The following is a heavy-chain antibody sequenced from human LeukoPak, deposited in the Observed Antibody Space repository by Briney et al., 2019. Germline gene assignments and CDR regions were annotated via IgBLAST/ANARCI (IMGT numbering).Heavy chain of an antibody. Sequence: GGSLRLSWAASGLTFSSYWMSWVRQAPGKGREWVANIKQDGSEKYYVDSVKGRFTISRDNAKNSLNLQMNSLRAEDTAVYYCARRTYCGGDCYYAAYWGQGTLVTVSS. CDR1: GLTFSSYW. V-gene: IGHV3-7*03. J-gene: IGHJ4*02. CDR2: IKQDGSEK. CDR3: ARRTYCGGDCYYAAY. D-gene: IGHD2-21*02.